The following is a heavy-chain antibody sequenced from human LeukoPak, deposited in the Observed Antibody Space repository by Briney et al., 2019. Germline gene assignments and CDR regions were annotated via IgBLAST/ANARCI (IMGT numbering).Heavy chain of an antibody. V-gene: IGHV4-59*08. D-gene: IGHD1-26*01. CDR1: GGSISSYY. Sequence: SETLSLTCTASGGSISSYYWSWVRQPPGKGLGWIGYIYYSGSTNYNPSLKSRVTISVDTSKNQFSLKLSSVTAADTAVYYYARQVGATFLDYWGQGTLVTVSS. CDR2: IYYSGST. CDR3: ARQVGATFLDY. J-gene: IGHJ4*02.